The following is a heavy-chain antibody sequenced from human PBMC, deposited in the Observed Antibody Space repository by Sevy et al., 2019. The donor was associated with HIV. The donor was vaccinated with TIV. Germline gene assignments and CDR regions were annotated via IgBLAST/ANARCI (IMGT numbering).Heavy chain of an antibody. D-gene: IGHD2-15*01. J-gene: IGHJ3*02. CDR3: APRSGIVVVVAAKEAFDI. Sequence: WGSLRLSCAASGFTFSSYAMSWVRQAPGKGLEWVSAISGSGGSTYYADSVKGRFTISRDNSKNTLYLQMNSLRAEDTAVYYCAPRSGIVVVVAAKEAFDIWGQGTMVTVSS. CDR1: GFTFSSYA. V-gene: IGHV3-23*01. CDR2: ISGSGGST.